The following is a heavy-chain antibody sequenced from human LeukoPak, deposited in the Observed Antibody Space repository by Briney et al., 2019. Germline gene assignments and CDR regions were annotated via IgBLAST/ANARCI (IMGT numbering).Heavy chain of an antibody. CDR1: GGSFSGYY. D-gene: IGHD3-3*01. J-gene: IGHJ4*02. CDR3: ARVKFWSGYYRAPDFDY. CDR2: INHSGST. Sequence: SETLSLTCAVYGGSFSGYYWSWIRQPPGKGLEWIGEINHSGSTNYNPSLKSRVTISVDTSKNQFSLKLSSVTAADTAVYYCARVKFWSGYYRAPDFDYWGQGTLVTVSS. V-gene: IGHV4-34*01.